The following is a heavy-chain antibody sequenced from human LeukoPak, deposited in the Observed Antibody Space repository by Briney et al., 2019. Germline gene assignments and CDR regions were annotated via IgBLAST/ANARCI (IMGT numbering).Heavy chain of an antibody. J-gene: IGHJ4*02. D-gene: IGHD2-15*01. Sequence: GGFLRLPCVTSGFTFSRFGMTWVRQPPGKGLEWVASFDGNADGTYYADSVKGRCTISRDNSKNTLYLQMNSLRAEDTAIYYCAKPRIIGLGWAQFDYWGQGSPVTVSS. CDR1: GFTFSRFG. CDR3: AKPRIIGLGWAQFDY. CDR2: FDGNADGT. V-gene: IGHV3-23*01.